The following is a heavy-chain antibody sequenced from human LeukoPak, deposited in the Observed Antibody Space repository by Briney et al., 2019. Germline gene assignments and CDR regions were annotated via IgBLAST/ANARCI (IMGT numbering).Heavy chain of an antibody. J-gene: IGHJ4*02. D-gene: IGHD4-17*01. CDR2: ISSSSSYI. Sequence: PGGSLRLSCAASGFTFSSYSMNWVRQAPGKGLEWVSSISSSSSYIYYADSVKGRFTISRDNAKNSLYLQMNSLRAEDTAVYYCASSTVTQSFVVYWGQGTLVTVSS. V-gene: IGHV3-21*01. CDR1: GFTFSSYS. CDR3: ASSTVTQSFVVY.